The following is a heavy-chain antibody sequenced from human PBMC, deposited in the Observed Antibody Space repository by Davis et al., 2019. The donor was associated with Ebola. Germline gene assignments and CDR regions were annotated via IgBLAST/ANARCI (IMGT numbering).Heavy chain of an antibody. CDR2: IKSKTDGGTT. V-gene: IGHV3-15*01. D-gene: IGHD3-10*01. J-gene: IGHJ4*02. CDR3: TTDYGEGGDY. Sequence: GESLKISCAASGFTFSSRWMSWVRQAPGKGLEWVGRIKSKTDGGTTDYAAPVKGRFTISRDDSKNTLYLQMNSLKTEDTAVYYCTTDYGEGGDYWGQGTLVTVSS. CDR1: GFTFSSRW.